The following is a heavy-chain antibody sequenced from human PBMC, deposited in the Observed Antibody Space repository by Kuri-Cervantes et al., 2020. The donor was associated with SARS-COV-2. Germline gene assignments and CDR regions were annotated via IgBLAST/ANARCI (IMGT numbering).Heavy chain of an antibody. D-gene: IGHD3-3*01. Sequence: GESLKISCAASGFTFSSYAMHWVRQAPGKGLEWVAVISYDGSNKYYADSVKGRFTISRDNSKNTLYLQMNSLRAEDTAVYCCARDADTIFGVDEFFDYWGQGTLVTVSS. V-gene: IGHV3-30*04. J-gene: IGHJ4*02. CDR1: GFTFSSYA. CDR3: ARDADTIFGVDEFFDY. CDR2: ISYDGSNK.